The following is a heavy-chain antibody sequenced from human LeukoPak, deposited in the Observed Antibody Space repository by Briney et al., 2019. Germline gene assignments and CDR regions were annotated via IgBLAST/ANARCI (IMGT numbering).Heavy chain of an antibody. CDR3: ARRFCSGGTCYFFDQ. Sequence: GEPLKISCKATGYTFTSHWIGWVRQMPGKGLEWVGIINPVDSDTRYSPSFQGQVTISADKSITTAYLQWSSLQAPDTAMFYCARRFCSGGTCYFFDQWGQGTLVTVSS. D-gene: IGHD2-15*01. J-gene: IGHJ4*02. CDR1: GYTFTSHW. V-gene: IGHV5-51*01. CDR2: INPVDSDT.